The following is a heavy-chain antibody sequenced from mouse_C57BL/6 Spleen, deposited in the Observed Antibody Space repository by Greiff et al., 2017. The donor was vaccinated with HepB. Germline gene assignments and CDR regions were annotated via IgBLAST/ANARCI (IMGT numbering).Heavy chain of an antibody. CDR1: GFTFTDYY. CDR3: ARFYYYGSSDY. CDR2: IRNKANGYTT. Sequence: EVKVVESGGGLVQPGGSLSLSCAASGFTFTDYYMSWVRQPPGKALEWLGFIRNKANGYTTEYSASVKGRFTISRDNSQSILYLQMNALRAEDSATYYCARFYYYGSSDYWGQGTTLTVSS. V-gene: IGHV7-3*01. D-gene: IGHD1-1*01. J-gene: IGHJ2*01.